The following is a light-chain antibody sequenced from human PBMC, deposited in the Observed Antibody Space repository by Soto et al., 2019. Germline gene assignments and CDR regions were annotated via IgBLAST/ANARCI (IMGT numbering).Light chain of an antibody. CDR3: QQRSNWLIT. CDR2: DAS. CDR1: QSVSSY. J-gene: IGKJ5*01. V-gene: IGKV3-11*01. Sequence: EIVLTQSPATLSLPPGERATLSCRASQSVSSYLAWYQQKPGQAPRLLIYDASNRATGIPARFSGSGSGTDFTLTTSSLEPEDFAVYYCQQRSNWLITFGQGTRLEIK.